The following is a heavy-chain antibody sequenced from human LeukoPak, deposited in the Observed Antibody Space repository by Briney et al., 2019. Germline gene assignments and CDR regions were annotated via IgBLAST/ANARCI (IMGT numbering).Heavy chain of an antibody. J-gene: IGHJ4*02. V-gene: IGHV3-30*18. Sequence: PGGSLRLSCAASGFTFSSYGMHWVRQAPGKGLEWVAVISYDGSNKYYADSVKGRFTISRDNSKNTLYLQMNSLRAEDTAVYYCAKDFWSSSEPYDYWGQGTLVTVSS. D-gene: IGHD6-13*01. CDR1: GFTFSSYG. CDR2: ISYDGSNK. CDR3: AKDFWSSSEPYDY.